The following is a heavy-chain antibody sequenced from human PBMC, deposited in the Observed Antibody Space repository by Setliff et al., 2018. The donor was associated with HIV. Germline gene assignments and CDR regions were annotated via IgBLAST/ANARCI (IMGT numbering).Heavy chain of an antibody. Sequence: SETLSLTCTVSGGSFASRSYYWGWIRQPPGKGLEWIGSIFYSGITYYNPSLKSRVTISVDTSKNQFSLNLTSVTAADTAVYYCARSKTFYDFWGGYYTHGAFKIWGLGTMVTVSS. CDR3: ARSKTFYDFWGGYYTHGAFKI. V-gene: IGHV4-39*01. J-gene: IGHJ3*02. CDR1: GGSFASRSYY. D-gene: IGHD3-3*01. CDR2: IFYSGIT.